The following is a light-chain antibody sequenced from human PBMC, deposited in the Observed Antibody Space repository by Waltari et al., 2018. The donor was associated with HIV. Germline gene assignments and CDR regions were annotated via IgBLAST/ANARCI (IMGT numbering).Light chain of an antibody. CDR2: DVT. Sequence: QSALTHPASVSGSPGQSVTISCIGTSSDIGGSTSLPLYQHHPGKAPKLIIYDVTERPTGIPNRFSGSKSDNTASLTISGLQTEDEADFYCSSYITGSPFVFGGGTKVTVL. CDR1: SSDIGGSTS. J-gene: IGLJ2*01. CDR3: SSYITGSPFV. V-gene: IGLV2-14*03.